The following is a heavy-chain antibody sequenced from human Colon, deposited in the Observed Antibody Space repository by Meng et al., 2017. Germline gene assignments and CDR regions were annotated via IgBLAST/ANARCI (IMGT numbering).Heavy chain of an antibody. D-gene: IGHD1-1*01. V-gene: IGHV4-39*07. CDR2: MYSGGIT. Sequence: SETLSLTCVVSGGSITSSAYYWGWIRQPPGKGLEWIGSMYSGGITYYNPSLKSRVTISLHTSKNQFSLNLSSVTASDTAVYFCVSGPTGQYFDYWGQGAQVTVSS. CDR1: GGSITSSAYY. CDR3: VSGPTGQYFDY. J-gene: IGHJ4*02.